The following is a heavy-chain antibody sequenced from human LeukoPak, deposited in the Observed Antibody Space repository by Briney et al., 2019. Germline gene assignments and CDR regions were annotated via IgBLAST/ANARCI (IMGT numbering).Heavy chain of an antibody. CDR2: MNQDGSEI. CDR3: AKWGPYDILTGRIN. D-gene: IGHD3-9*01. V-gene: IGHV3-7*01. Sequence: GGSLRLSCVGSGFTFSRYWLNWVRQAPGKGLEWVANMNQDGSEIYYLDSVKGRFTISRDNAKNSVYLQMNGLKAEDAAVYHCAKWGPYDILTGRINWGQGTLVTVSS. J-gene: IGHJ4*02. CDR1: GFTFSRYW.